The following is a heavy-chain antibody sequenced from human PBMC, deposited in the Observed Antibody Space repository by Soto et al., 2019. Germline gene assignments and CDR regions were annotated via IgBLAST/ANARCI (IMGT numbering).Heavy chain of an antibody. V-gene: IGHV4-30-4*01. CDR2: IYYTGKT. CDR1: GDYIHVGGYY. J-gene: IGHJ5*02. CDR3: GRDLTSNANCIDP. Sequence: QVQLQESGPGQVKPSQTLSLTCSVSGDYIHVGGYYWTWIRQRPGKGLEWMGYIYYTGKTYYNPSLESRLTMSVDRSKNQFSLRLTSVTAADTAVYFCGRDLTSNANCIDPWGQGTLVTVSS. D-gene: IGHD2-2*01.